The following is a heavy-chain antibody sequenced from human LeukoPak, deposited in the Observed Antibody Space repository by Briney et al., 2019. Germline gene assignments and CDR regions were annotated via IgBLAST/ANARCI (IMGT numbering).Heavy chain of an antibody. CDR3: ATDVRFLEWLTRY. V-gene: IGHV1-18*01. D-gene: IGHD3-3*01. CDR1: GYTFTSYG. CDR2: ISAYNGNT. Sequence: ASVKVSCKASGYTFTSYGISWVRQAPGQGLEWMGWISAYNGNTNYAQKFQGRVTMTEDTSTDTAYMELSSLRSEDTAVYYCATDVRFLEWLTRYWGQGTLVTVSS. J-gene: IGHJ4*02.